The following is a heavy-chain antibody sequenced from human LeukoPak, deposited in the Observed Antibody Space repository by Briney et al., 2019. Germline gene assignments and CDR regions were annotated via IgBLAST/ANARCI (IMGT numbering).Heavy chain of an antibody. CDR3: ARHRGSGSYYDPHDY. V-gene: IGHV4-59*08. D-gene: IGHD1-26*01. CDR2: IYYSGST. J-gene: IGHJ4*02. CDR1: GGSLSSYY. Sequence: SETLSLTCTVSGGSLSSYYWSWIRQPPGKGLEWIGYIYYSGSTNYNPSLKSRVTISVDTSKNQFSLKLSSVTAADTAVYYCARHRGSGSYYDPHDYWGQGTLVTVSS.